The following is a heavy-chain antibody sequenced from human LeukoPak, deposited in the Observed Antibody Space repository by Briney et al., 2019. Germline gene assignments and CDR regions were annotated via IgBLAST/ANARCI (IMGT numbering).Heavy chain of an antibody. CDR3: ASMEFHGSGSFDY. D-gene: IGHD3-10*01. CDR1: GGSISSYY. V-gene: IGHV4-59*12. CDR2: IYYSGTT. J-gene: IGHJ4*02. Sequence: PSETLSLTCTVSGGSISSYYWSWIRQPPGKGLEWIGYIYYSGTTNYNPSLKSRVTISVDRSKNQFSLKLSSVTAADTAVYYCASMEFHGSGSFDYWGQGTLVTVSS.